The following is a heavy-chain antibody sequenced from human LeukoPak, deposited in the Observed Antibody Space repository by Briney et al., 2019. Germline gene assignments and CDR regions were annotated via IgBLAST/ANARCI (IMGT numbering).Heavy chain of an antibody. Sequence: GQSLRLSCALSGFTFSDYYMRWIRPAPGKGLEWVSYISSGGSTIAHADSVKGRFTISRDNAEDSLYLQMNSLRAEDTAVYYCARGAAAGRCFDYWGQGTLVTVSS. CDR1: GFTFSDYY. J-gene: IGHJ4*02. D-gene: IGHD6-13*01. V-gene: IGHV3-11*01. CDR3: ARGAAAGRCFDY. CDR2: ISSGGSTI.